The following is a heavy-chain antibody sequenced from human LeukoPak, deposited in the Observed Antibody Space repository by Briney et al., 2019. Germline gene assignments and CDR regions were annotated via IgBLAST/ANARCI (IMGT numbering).Heavy chain of an antibody. V-gene: IGHV5-51*01. J-gene: IGHJ4*02. CDR1: GYSFTSYW. Sequence: GESLKISCKGSGYSFTSYWIGWVRQMPGKGLEWMGIIYPGDSDTRYSPSFQGQVTISADKSISTAYLRWSSLKASDTAMYYCARQERIQLWLPDYWGQGTLVTVSS. CDR2: IYPGDSDT. D-gene: IGHD5-18*01. CDR3: ARQERIQLWLPDY.